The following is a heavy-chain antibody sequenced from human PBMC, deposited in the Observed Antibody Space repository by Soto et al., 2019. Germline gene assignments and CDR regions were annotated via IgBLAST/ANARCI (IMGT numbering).Heavy chain of an antibody. Sequence: QVQLVESGGGVVRPGASLRLSCAAFANYAMHWVRQAPGQRLEWVAAIWFDGTYKGYADSVKGRFTIARDNAANRLYLQMDSLRFEDTALYYCATGSIALDNWCQGTLLTVSS. V-gene: IGHV3-33*03. CDR1: FANYA. CDR3: ATGSIALDN. CDR2: IWFDGTYK. J-gene: IGHJ4*02. D-gene: IGHD6-13*01.